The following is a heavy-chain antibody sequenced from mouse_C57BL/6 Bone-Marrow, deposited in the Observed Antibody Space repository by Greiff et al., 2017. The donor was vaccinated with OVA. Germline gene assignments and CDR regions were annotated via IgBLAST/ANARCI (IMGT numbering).Heavy chain of an antibody. V-gene: IGHV1-54*01. CDR1: GYAFTNYL. CDR3: ATIYYGYDEMDY. Sequence: QVQLQQSGAELVRPGTSVKVSCKASGYAFTNYLIEWVKQRPGQGLEWIGVINPGSGGTNYNEKFKGKATLTADKSSSTAYMQLSSLTSEDSAVYFCATIYYGYDEMDYWGQGTSVTVSS. D-gene: IGHD2-2*01. CDR2: INPGSGGT. J-gene: IGHJ4*01.